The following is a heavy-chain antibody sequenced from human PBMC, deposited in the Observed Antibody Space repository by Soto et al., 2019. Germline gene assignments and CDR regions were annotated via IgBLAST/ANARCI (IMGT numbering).Heavy chain of an antibody. V-gene: IGHV3-23*01. Sequence: EVQLLESGGGLVQPGGSLRLSCAASGFTFSSYTMSWVRQAPGKGLEWVSAISGSGGSRYYADSVKGRFTISRDNSKNTLYLEMNSLRAEDTAVYYCARNGGYCSGGSCYPKYYYGMDVWGQGTTVTVSS. J-gene: IGHJ6*02. D-gene: IGHD2-15*01. CDR1: GFTFSSYT. CDR2: ISGSGGSR. CDR3: ARNGGYCSGGSCYPKYYYGMDV.